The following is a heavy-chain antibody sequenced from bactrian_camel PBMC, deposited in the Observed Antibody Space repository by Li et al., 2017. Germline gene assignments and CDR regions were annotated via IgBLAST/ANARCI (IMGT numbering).Heavy chain of an antibody. CDR2: TCSSGGTT. J-gene: IGHJ4*01. CDR1: GFTFSSYA. Sequence: LVESGGGLVQPGGSLRLSCTTSGFTFSSYAMYWVRQAPGKGLEWVATCSSGGTTYYPDSVKGRFTISRDNAKNTVYLQMNSLKVEDTAVYFVRDVMVSGRSTTGARGPRSPSP. D-gene: IGHD3*01. CDR3: RDVMVSGRSTT. V-gene: IGHV3S25*01.